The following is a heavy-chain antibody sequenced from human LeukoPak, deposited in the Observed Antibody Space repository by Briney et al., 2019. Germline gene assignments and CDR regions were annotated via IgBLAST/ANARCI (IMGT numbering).Heavy chain of an antibody. D-gene: IGHD6-13*01. V-gene: IGHV3-48*01. CDR2: ISRSSSTI. CDR3: ARDRLRISYSSSWYDQSTIDY. Sequence: PGRSLRLSCTASGFTFGDYAMNWFRQAPGKGLEWVSYISRSSSTIYYADSVKGRFTISRDNAKNSLYLQMNSLRAEDTAVYYCARDRLRISYSSSWYDQSTIDYWGQGTLVTVSS. CDR1: GFTFGDYA. J-gene: IGHJ4*02.